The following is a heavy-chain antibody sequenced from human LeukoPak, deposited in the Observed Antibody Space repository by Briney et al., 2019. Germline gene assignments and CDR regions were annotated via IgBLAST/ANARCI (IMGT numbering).Heavy chain of an antibody. CDR2: ITSSGGAM. Sequence: GGSLRLSCAASGFTFSNYYMTWIRQAPGKGLEWVSYITSSGGAMYFADSVKGRFTISRDNAKNSLYLQMNSLRAEDTAVYYCARVVGYCSGTSCSGYYSDSWGQGTLVTVSS. V-gene: IGHV3-11*04. CDR3: ARVVGYCSGTSCSGYYSDS. CDR1: GFTFSNYY. J-gene: IGHJ4*02. D-gene: IGHD2-2*01.